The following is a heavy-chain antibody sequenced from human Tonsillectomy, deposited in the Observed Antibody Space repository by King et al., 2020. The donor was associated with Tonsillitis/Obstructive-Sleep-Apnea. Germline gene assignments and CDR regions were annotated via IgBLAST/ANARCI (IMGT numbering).Heavy chain of an antibody. D-gene: IGHD2-2*02. CDR1: GGSISSYY. CDR3: ARVNCSSTSGYTGEYYFDY. J-gene: IGHJ4*02. Sequence: QLQESGPGLVKPSETLSLTCTVSGGSISSYYWSWIRQPPGKGLEWVGYIYYSGSTNYNPSLQSRVTISVDTSKNQFSLKLSFVTAAATAVYYCARVNCSSTSGYTGEYYFDYWGPGTLVTVSS. V-gene: IGHV4-59*01. CDR2: IYYSGST.